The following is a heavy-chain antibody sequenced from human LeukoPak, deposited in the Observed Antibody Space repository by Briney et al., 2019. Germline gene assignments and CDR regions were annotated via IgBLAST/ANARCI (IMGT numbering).Heavy chain of an antibody. D-gene: IGHD5-18*01. CDR3: ARQVTFGYAYAYYFDY. CDR2: IHNSEST. Sequence: SETLSLTCTVSGGSISTSCYYWGWIRQPPGKGLEWIGNIHNSESTYYNPSLKSRVTISVDTSKNQFSLKLSSVTAADTAVYYCARQVTFGYAYAYYFDYWGQGSLVTVSS. CDR1: GGSISTSCYY. V-gene: IGHV4-39*01. J-gene: IGHJ4*02.